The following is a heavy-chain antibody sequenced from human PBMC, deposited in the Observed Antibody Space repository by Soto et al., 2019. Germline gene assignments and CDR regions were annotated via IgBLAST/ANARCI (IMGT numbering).Heavy chain of an antibody. CDR1: GFTVSSHY. CDR3: ARDRTISDYRSSGALGL. V-gene: IGHV3-66*01. CDR2: IYSGGTT. J-gene: IGHJ4*02. Sequence: EVQLVESGGTLVQPGGSLRLSCAASGFTVSSHYMHWVRRAPGKGLEWVSVIYSGGTTYYAGSVRGRFTISRDNSKNTLYLQMNSPRAEDTAVYFCARDRTISDYRSSGALGLWGQGTLVTVSS. D-gene: IGHD6-6*01.